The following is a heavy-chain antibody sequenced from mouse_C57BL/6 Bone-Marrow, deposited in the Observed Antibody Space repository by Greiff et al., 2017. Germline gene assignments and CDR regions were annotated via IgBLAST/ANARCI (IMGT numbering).Heavy chain of an antibody. CDR2: IYPGDGDT. Sequence: QVQLQQSGAELVKPGASVKISCKASGYAFSSSWMNWVKQRPGKGLEWIGRIYPGDGDTNYNGKFKGKATLTADKSSSTAYMQLSSLTSEDSAVYFCARVGTTVAYAMDYWGQGTSVTVSS. D-gene: IGHD1-1*01. CDR3: ARVGTTVAYAMDY. V-gene: IGHV1-82*01. CDR1: GYAFSSSW. J-gene: IGHJ4*01.